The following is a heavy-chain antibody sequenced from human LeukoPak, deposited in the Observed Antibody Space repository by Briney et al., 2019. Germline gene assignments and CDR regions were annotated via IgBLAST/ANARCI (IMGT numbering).Heavy chain of an antibody. V-gene: IGHV4-59*12. CDR2: IYYSGST. J-gene: IGHJ6*02. CDR1: GGSISSYY. D-gene: IGHD2-2*01. CDR3: ARVVPAAAYGMDV. Sequence: SETLSLTCTVSGGSISSYYWSWIRQPPGKGLEWIGYIYYSGSTYYNPSLKSRVTISVDTSKNQFSLKLSSVIAADTAVYYCARVVPAAAYGMDVWGQGTTVTVSS.